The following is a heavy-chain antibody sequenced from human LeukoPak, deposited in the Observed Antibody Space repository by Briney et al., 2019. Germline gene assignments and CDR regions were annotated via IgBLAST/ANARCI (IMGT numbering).Heavy chain of an antibody. V-gene: IGHV1-69*05. CDR3: ARFGRRPGAFDI. Sequence: SVKVSCKASGGTFSSYAISWARQAPGQGLEWMGGIIPIFGTANYAQKFQGRVTITTDESTSTAYMELSSLRSEDTAVYYCARFGRRPGAFDIWGQGTMVTVSS. CDR2: IIPIFGTA. J-gene: IGHJ3*02. D-gene: IGHD3/OR15-3a*01. CDR1: GGTFSSYA.